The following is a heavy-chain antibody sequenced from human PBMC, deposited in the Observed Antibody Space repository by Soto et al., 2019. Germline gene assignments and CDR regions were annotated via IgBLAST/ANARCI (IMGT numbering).Heavy chain of an antibody. Sequence: PGGSLRLSCVASGFRFSSYWMTWVRQAPGKGLEWVAIINQDTSYRYYVDSVEGRFTISRDNAKSSVYLQMDSLRADDTAVYYCAKDGIRGIHIDNWGQGTLVTVSS. CDR1: GFRFSSYW. J-gene: IGHJ4*02. V-gene: IGHV3-7*03. CDR2: INQDTSYR. CDR3: AKDGIRGIHIDN.